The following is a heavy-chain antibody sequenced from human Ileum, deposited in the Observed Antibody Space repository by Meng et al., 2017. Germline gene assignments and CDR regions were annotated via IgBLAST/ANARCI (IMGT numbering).Heavy chain of an antibody. V-gene: IGHV1-18*01. J-gene: IGHJ4*02. CDR3: ARDTVGTTLGDY. D-gene: IGHD4-23*01. CDR1: GYIFTRYG. Sequence: QVQLVQSGAEVKKPGASVKVSCKASGYIFTRYGIGWVRQAPGQGLEWMGWISAYSGNTKYAQKLQGRVTMTTGTSTSTAYMELRNLRSDDTAVYYCARDTVGTTLGDYWGQGTLVTVSS. CDR2: ISAYSGNT.